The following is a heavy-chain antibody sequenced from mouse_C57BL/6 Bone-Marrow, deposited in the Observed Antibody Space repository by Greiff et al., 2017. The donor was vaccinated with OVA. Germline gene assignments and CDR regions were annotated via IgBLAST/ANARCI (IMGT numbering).Heavy chain of an antibody. CDR1: GFSFNTYA. D-gene: IGHD2-4*01. CDR3: VYDYDEGFAY. CDR2: IRSKSNNYAT. V-gene: IGHV10-1*01. J-gene: IGHJ3*01. Sequence: EVKVVESGGGLVQPKGSLKLSCAASGFSFNTYAMNWVRQAPGKGLEWVARIRSKSNNYATYYADSVKDRFTISRDDSESMLYLQMNNLKTEDTAMYYCVYDYDEGFAYWGQGTLVTVSA.